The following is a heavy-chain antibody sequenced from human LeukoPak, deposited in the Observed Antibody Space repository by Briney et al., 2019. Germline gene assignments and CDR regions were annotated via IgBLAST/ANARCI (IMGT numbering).Heavy chain of an antibody. D-gene: IGHD4-17*01. CDR3: ARASTVLIDY. J-gene: IGHJ4*02. V-gene: IGHV4-34*01. Sequence: SETLSLTCAVYGGSFSGYYWSWIRQPPGKGLEWIGEINHSGSTNYNPSLKSRVTIPVDTSKNQFSLKLGSVTAADTAVYYCARASTVLIDYWGQGTLVTVSS. CDR1: GGSFSGYY. CDR2: INHSGST.